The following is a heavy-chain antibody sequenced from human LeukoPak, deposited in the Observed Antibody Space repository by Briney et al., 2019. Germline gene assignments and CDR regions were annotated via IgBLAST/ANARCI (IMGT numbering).Heavy chain of an antibody. CDR1: GDSVSSYY. CDR2: IYNSGST. Sequence: SETLSLTCTVSGDSVSSYYWTWIRQPAGKGPEWIGRIYNSGSTDYNPSLKSRVTMSVDMSKNKFSLKLTSVTAADTAVYYCVAEEYGTGSYYKSAFWGKGALVTVSS. V-gene: IGHV4-4*07. D-gene: IGHD3-10*01. J-gene: IGHJ4*02. CDR3: VAEEYGTGSYYKSAF.